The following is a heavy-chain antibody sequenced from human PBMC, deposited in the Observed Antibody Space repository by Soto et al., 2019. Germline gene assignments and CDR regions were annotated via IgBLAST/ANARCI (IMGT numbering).Heavy chain of an antibody. CDR1: GGSISSGDYY. CDR3: ARATYYYYGMDV. CDR2: IYYSGST. J-gene: IGHJ6*02. V-gene: IGHV4-30-4*01. Sequence: SETLCLTCTVSGGSISSGDYYWSWIRQPPGKGLEWIGYIYYSGSTYYNPSLKSRVTISVDTSKNQFSLKLSSVTAADTAVYNCARATYYYYGMDVWGHGTTVTVSS.